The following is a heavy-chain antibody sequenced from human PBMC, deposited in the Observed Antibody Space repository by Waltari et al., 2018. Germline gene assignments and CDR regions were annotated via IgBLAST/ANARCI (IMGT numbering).Heavy chain of an antibody. V-gene: IGHV3-9*01. Sequence: RQVPGKGLDWVAGISFNGGSIGYVDSVKCRFTISRDNAKNSLYLEMNSLRAEDTALYYCARDRGQRAYFFYYGMDVWGQGTTVTVSS. CDR3: ARDRGQRAYFFYYGMDV. CDR2: ISFNGGSI. J-gene: IGHJ6*02. D-gene: IGHD3-10*01.